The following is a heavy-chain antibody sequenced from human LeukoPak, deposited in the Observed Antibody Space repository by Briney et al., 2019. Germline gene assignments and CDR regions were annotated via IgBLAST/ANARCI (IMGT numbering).Heavy chain of an antibody. CDR2: MNPNSGNT. V-gene: IGHV1-8*01. J-gene: IGHJ4*02. CDR3: ARALDYGDYYFDY. D-gene: IGHD4-17*01. CDR1: GYTFTSYD. Sequence: GASVKVSCKASGYTFTSYDINWVRQATGQGLEWMGWMNPNSGNTGYAQKFQGRVTMTSNTSISTAYMELSSLRSEDTAVYYCARALDYGDYYFDYWGQGTLVTVSS.